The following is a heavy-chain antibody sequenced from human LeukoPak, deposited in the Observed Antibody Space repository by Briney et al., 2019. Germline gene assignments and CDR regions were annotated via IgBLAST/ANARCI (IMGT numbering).Heavy chain of an antibody. J-gene: IGHJ6*03. D-gene: IGHD6-19*01. CDR2: IRYDGSNI. CDR3: AKDLQQWLVSPYYYYMDV. CDR1: GFTFTRYG. Sequence: PGGSLRLSCAASGFTFTRYGMHWVRQAPGKGLEWVAFIRYDGSNIHYADSVKGRFTVSRDNSNLYLQMNSLGVEDMAVYYCAKDLQQWLVSPYYYYMDVWGNGTTVTVSS. V-gene: IGHV3-30*02.